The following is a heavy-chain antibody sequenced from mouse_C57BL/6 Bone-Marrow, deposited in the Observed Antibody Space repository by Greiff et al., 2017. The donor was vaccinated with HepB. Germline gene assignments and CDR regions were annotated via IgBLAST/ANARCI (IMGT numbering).Heavy chain of an antibody. CDR1: GYAFTTYC. V-gene: IGHV1-47*01. Sequence: VQLQQSGAELVKPGASVKMSCKASGYAFTTYCIEWVKQNPGKSLEWIGKFHPGDGDTKYNEKFKGKATLTVEKSSSTVYLELSRLTSDDSAVYYCARRDYDGFDYWGQGTTVTVSS. CDR3: ARRDYDGFDY. J-gene: IGHJ2*01. CDR2: FHPGDGDT. D-gene: IGHD2-4*01.